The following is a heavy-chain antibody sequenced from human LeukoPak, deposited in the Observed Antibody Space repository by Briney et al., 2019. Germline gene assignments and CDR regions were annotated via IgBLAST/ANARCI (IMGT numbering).Heavy chain of an antibody. V-gene: IGHV3-7*03. CDR3: VKNSGWYRLDC. CDR1: GLTFSNYW. CDR2: IKEDGSEK. J-gene: IGHJ4*02. Sequence: GVLRLSCAASGLTFSNYWMTWVRQAPGKGLEWVADIKEDGSEKYYVDSVKGRFTISRDNAKNSLFLQMDSLRSEDTAVYYCVKNSGWYRLDCWGQGTLVTVSS. D-gene: IGHD6-13*01.